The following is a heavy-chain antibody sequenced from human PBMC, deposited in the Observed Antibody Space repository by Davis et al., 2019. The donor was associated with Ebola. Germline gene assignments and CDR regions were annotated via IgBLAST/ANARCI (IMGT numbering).Heavy chain of an antibody. CDR3: ARDYTSTGTHNWFDP. J-gene: IGHJ5*02. V-gene: IGHV3-30-3*01. CDR2: ISYDGSNK. Sequence: PGGSLRLSCAASGFTFSSYAMHWVRQAPGKGLEWVAVISYDGSNKYYADSVKGRFTISRDNSKNTLYLQMNSLRAEDTAVYYCARDYTSTGTHNWFDPWGQGTLVTVSS. CDR1: GFTFSSYA. D-gene: IGHD1-1*01.